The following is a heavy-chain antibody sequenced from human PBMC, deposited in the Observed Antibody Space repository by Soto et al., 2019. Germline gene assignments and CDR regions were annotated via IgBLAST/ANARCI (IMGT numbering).Heavy chain of an antibody. V-gene: IGHV3-30*18. Sequence: QVQLVESGGGLVQLGRSLRLSCAASGFALGSYGMPWVRKAPGKGLEWVAVISYDGSNKYYADSVKGRFTISRDNSKNTLYLQMNSLRAEDTAVYYCAKQVGDYGDYWGQGTLVTVSS. CDR3: AKQVGDYGDY. CDR1: GFALGSYG. CDR2: ISYDGSNK. J-gene: IGHJ4*02. D-gene: IGHD3-10*01.